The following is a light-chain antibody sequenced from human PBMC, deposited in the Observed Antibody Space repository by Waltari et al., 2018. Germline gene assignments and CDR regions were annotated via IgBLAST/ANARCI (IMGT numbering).Light chain of an antibody. CDR3: QQYHSIPIT. Sequence: DIVMTQSPQSLTVSLGERATTACKSRQSVLYIPNNKNFLGWDQQKPGQPPKSLMYWASIRESGVPDRFNGSGSGTDFTLTINSLQAEDVAIYYCQQYHSIPITFGQGTRLEIK. J-gene: IGKJ5*01. V-gene: IGKV4-1*01. CDR1: QSVLYIPNNKNF. CDR2: WAS.